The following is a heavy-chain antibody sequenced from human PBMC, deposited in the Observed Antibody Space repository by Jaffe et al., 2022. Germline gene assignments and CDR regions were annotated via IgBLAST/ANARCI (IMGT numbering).Heavy chain of an antibody. CDR3: ASRYYDFWSGYPKAFDI. CDR1: GGSFSGYY. V-gene: IGHV4-34*01. D-gene: IGHD3-3*01. CDR2: INHSGST. J-gene: IGHJ3*02. Sequence: QVQLQQWGAGLLKPSETLSLTCAVYGGSFSGYYWSWIRQPPGKGLEWIGEINHSGSTNYNPSLKSRVTISVDTSKNQFSLKLSSVTAADTAVYYCASRYYDFWSGYPKAFDIWGQGTMVTVSS.